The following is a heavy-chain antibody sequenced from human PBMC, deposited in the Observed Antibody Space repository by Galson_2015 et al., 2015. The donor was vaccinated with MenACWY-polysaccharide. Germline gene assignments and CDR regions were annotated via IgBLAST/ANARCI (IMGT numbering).Heavy chain of an antibody. Sequence: VKVSCKASGYIFTSHNIHWVRQAPGQGLEWMGWINTGTGNTKYSQNFQGRVTFTRDTSATTAYMELSSLRSEDTAVHYCARVDGDSDGCYLICNWGKGTLDTVAS. CDR3: ARVDGDSDGCYLICN. V-gene: IGHV1-3*04. J-gene: IGHJ4*02. D-gene: IGHD2-21*02. CDR2: INTGTGNT. CDR1: GYIFTSHN.